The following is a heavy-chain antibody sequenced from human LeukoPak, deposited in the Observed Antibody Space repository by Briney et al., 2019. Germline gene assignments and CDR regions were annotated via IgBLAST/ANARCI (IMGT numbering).Heavy chain of an antibody. CDR3: AKVPPQRCPGDTCYPIFEY. J-gene: IGHJ4*02. V-gene: IGHV4-59*01. Sequence: SEPLSLTCTVSGDSISSSYWSWMRHSPGKGLEWIGYIRYTDDTTYNTSLKSRVTISLATSKNQFFLNLNSVTTADTAIYYCAKVPPQRCPGDTCYPIFEYWGQGTLVTVS. CDR2: IRYTDDT. CDR1: GDSISSSY. D-gene: IGHD2-15*01.